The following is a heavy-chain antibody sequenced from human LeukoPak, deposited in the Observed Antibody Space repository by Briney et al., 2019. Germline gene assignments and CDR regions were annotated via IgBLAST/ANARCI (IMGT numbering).Heavy chain of an antibody. CDR1: GFTFDDYA. Sequence: GGSLRLSCAASGFTFDDYAMHWVRQAPGKGLEWVSGISWNSGSIGYADSVKGRFTISRDNAKNSLYLQMNSLGAEDTALYYCAKGSGEWGQGTLVTVSS. V-gene: IGHV3-9*01. J-gene: IGHJ4*02. CDR3: AKGSGE. CDR2: ISWNSGSI. D-gene: IGHD2-21*01.